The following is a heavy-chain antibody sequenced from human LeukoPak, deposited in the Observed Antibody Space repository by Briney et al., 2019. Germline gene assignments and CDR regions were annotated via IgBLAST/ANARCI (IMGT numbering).Heavy chain of an antibody. J-gene: IGHJ1*01. CDR3: ARRRYYDSTGYLN. D-gene: IGHD3-22*01. CDR1: GGYISSSSYY. V-gene: IGHV4-39*01. CDR2: IYYTGRT. Sequence: SETLSLTCTVSGGYISSSSYYWGWIRQPPGKGLEWIGDIYYTGRTYYNSSLKSRLTLSIDTSKNQISVKLASVTAADTAVYYCARRRYYDSTGYLNWGEGNLISVPS.